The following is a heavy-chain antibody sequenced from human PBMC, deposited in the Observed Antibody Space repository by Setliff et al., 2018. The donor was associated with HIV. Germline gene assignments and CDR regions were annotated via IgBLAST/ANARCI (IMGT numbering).Heavy chain of an antibody. J-gene: IGHJ4*02. D-gene: IGHD2-21*02. Sequence: SETLSLTCTVSGGSISTSNYYWGWVRQPPGKGLEWVGNVDYTGSTYYNSSLKSRVTISVDTSKNQFSLRLNSVTAADTAVYYCARQGNIVVVTSFDYWGQGTLVTVSS. CDR2: VDYTGST. V-gene: IGHV4-39*07. CDR3: ARQGNIVVVTSFDY. CDR1: GGSISTSNYY.